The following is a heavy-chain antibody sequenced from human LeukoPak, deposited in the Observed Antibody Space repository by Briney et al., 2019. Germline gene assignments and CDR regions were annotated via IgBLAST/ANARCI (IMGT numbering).Heavy chain of an antibody. Sequence: GGSLRLSCAASGFTFSNNAMNWVRQAPGKGLEWVSSISSGSNYIYYADSVKGRFTISRDNAKNSLYLQMNSLRAEDTAVYYCAKDSSSWYYFDYWGQGTLVTVSS. CDR2: ISSGSNYI. J-gene: IGHJ4*02. D-gene: IGHD6-13*01. V-gene: IGHV3-21*04. CDR1: GFTFSNNA. CDR3: AKDSSSWYYFDY.